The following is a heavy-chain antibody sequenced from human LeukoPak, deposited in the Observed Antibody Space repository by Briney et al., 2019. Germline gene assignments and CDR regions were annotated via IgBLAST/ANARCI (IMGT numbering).Heavy chain of an antibody. J-gene: IGHJ6*03. V-gene: IGHV1-8*01. CDR1: GYTFTSYD. D-gene: IGHD5-18*01. CDR2: MNPNSGNT. CDR3: ARTKVDTAMVTAQYYYYYYYMDV. Sequence: ASVKVSCKASGYTFTSYDINWVRQATGQGLEWMGWMNPNSGNTGYAQKFQGRVTITADESTSTAYMELSSLRSEDTAVYYCARTKVDTAMVTAQYYYYYYYMDVWGKGTTVTISS.